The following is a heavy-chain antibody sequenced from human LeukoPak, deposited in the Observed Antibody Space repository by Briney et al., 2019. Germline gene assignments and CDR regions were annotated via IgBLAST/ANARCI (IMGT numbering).Heavy chain of an antibody. CDR1: RFTFRNYA. Sequence: GGSLRLSCAASRFTFRNYAMNWVRQAPGKGLEWVSQISGSGGETYYADSVKGRFTISRDNTENTLYLQMNSLRAEDTAVYYCARLAGVHDYSNYGQFDYWGQGTLVTVSS. V-gene: IGHV3-23*01. J-gene: IGHJ4*02. CDR2: ISGSGGET. D-gene: IGHD4-11*01. CDR3: ARLAGVHDYSNYGQFDY.